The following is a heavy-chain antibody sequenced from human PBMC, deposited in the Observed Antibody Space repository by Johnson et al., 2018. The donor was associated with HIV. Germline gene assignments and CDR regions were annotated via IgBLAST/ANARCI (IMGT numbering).Heavy chain of an antibody. CDR2: PYSDGTTT. D-gene: IGHD1-26*01. J-gene: IGHJ3*02. CDR1: EFTFSSYA. CDR3: ARGRRREQKRDAFDI. V-gene: IGHV3-NL1*01. Sequence: QVQLVESGGGVVKPGRSLRLSCAASEFTFSSYAMHCVRQAPGKGLEWVSRPYSDGTTTNYADSVKGRFTISRDKAKNKLHLQMNRLRAEDTAVYYCARGRRREQKRDAFDIWGQGTMVTVSS.